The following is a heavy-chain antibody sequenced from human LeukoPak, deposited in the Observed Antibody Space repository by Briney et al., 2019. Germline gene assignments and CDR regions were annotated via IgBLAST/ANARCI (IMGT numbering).Heavy chain of an antibody. CDR3: AKDGGDYGDCDDDFDY. V-gene: IGHV3-30*18. CDR2: ISYDGSNK. Sequence: GGSLRLSCAASGFTFSSYGMHWVRQAPGKGLEWVAVISYDGSNKYYADSVKGRFTISRDNSKNTLYLQMNSLRAEDTAVYYCAKDGGDYGDCDDDFDYWGQGTLVTVSS. D-gene: IGHD4-17*01. CDR1: GFTFSSYG. J-gene: IGHJ4*02.